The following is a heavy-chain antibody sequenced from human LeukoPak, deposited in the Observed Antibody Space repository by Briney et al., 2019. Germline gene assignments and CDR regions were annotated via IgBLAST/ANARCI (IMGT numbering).Heavy chain of an antibody. CDR1: GYTFTGYY. J-gene: IGHJ3*02. D-gene: IGHD3-22*01. CDR2: INPNSGGT. CDR3: ARPWDYYDSSGYYWADAFDI. V-gene: IGHV1-2*02. Sequence: ASVKVSCKASGYTFTGYYMHWVRQAPGQGLEWMGWINPNSGGTNYAQKFQGRVTMTRDTSISTAYMELSRLRSDDTAVYYCARPWDYYDSSGYYWADAFDIWGQGTMVTVSS.